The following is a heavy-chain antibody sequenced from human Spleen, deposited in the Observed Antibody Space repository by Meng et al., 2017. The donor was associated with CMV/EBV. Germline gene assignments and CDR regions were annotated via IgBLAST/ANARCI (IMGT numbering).Heavy chain of an antibody. V-gene: IGHV3-11*04. D-gene: IGHD3-3*01. CDR1: GFTFDNYF. CDR2: ISSIGSTI. Sequence: GESLKISCAASGFTFDNYFMSWIRQAPGMRPELIAYISSIGSTIFYADSVKGRFTISRDNAKNSLYLQMNSLRAEDTAVYYCARAWSGYYPYYYGMDVWGQGTTVTVSS. J-gene: IGHJ6*02. CDR3: ARAWSGYYPYYYGMDV.